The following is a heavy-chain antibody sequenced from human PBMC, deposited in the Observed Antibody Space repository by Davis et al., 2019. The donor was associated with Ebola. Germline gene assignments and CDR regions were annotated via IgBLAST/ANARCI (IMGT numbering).Heavy chain of an antibody. Sequence: GESLKISCAASGFTFNMSWMTWVRQAPGKGLEWVSVIYSGGSTYYADSVKGRFTISRDNSKNTLYLQMNSLRAEDTAVYYCARDFGYYDSSGYYYWYYGMDVWGQGTTVTVSS. V-gene: IGHV3-66*01. D-gene: IGHD3-22*01. J-gene: IGHJ6*02. CDR1: GFTFNMSW. CDR2: IYSGGST. CDR3: ARDFGYYDSSGYYYWYYGMDV.